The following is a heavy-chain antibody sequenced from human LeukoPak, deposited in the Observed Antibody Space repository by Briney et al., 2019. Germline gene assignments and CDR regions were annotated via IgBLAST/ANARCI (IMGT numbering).Heavy chain of an antibody. Sequence: ASVKVSCKASGYTFTSYDINWVRQATGQGLEWMGWMNPNSGNTGYAQKFQGRVTMTRDTSTSTVYMELSSLRSEDTAVYYCARGTTGTTDAFDIWGQGTMVTVSS. CDR1: GYTFTSYD. CDR3: ARGTTGTTDAFDI. J-gene: IGHJ3*02. CDR2: MNPNSGNT. D-gene: IGHD1-1*01. V-gene: IGHV1-8*02.